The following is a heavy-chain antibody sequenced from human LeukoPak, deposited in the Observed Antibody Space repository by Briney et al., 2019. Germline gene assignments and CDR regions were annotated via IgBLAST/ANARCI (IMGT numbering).Heavy chain of an antibody. CDR1: GFSISSNY. CDR3: ARDEAFDI. J-gene: IGHJ3*02. CDR2: IYSGGYT. Sequence: GGSLRLSCAASGFSISSNYMSWVRQAPGKGLEWVSVIYSGGYTYYADSVKGRFTISRDNSKNTVYLQMNSLRAEDTAIYYCARDEAFDIWGQGTMVTVSS. V-gene: IGHV3-53*01.